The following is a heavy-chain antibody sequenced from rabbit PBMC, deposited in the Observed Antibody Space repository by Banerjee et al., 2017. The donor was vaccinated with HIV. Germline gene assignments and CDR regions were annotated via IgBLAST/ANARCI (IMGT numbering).Heavy chain of an antibody. CDR3: ARGYASSSGAYIFDAFDP. CDR1: GFSFSNKYV. CDR2: INTSSGNT. Sequence: QSLEESGGDLVKPGASLTLTCTASGFSFSNKYVMCWVRQAPGKGLEWIACINTSSGNTVYASWAKGRFTISKTSWTTVTLQMTSLTAADTATYFCARGYASSSGAYIFDAFDPWGPGTLVT. D-gene: IGHD1-1*01. V-gene: IGHV1S40*01. J-gene: IGHJ2*01.